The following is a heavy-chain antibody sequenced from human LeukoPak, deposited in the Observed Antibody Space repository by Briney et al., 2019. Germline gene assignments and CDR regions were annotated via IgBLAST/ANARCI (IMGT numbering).Heavy chain of an antibody. J-gene: IGHJ6*02. V-gene: IGHV1-3*01. Sequence: ASVKVSCKASGYTFTSYAMHWVRRAPGQRLEWMGWINAGNGNTKYSQKFQGRVTITRDTSASTAYMELSSLRSEDTAVYYCARAETGCGGDCYLGLYYYGMDVWGQGTTVTVSS. CDR1: GYTFTSYA. D-gene: IGHD2-21*02. CDR2: INAGNGNT. CDR3: ARAETGCGGDCYLGLYYYGMDV.